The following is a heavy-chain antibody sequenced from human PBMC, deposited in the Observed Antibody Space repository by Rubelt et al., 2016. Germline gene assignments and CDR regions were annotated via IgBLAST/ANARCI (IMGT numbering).Heavy chain of an antibody. CDR1: GGTFSSYA. V-gene: IGHV1-69*04. J-gene: IGHJ6*02. CDR3: ASSLPNLFGIAARDYYYYYGVDV. D-gene: IGHD6-6*01. Sequence: QVQLVQSGAEVKKPGSSVKVSCKASGGTFSSYAISWVRQAPGQGLEWMGRIIPILGIANYAQKFQGRVTITADKSTSTAYMELGSLRPGDTAVYYCASSLPNLFGIAARDYYYYYGVDVWGQGTTVTVSS. CDR2: IIPILGIA.